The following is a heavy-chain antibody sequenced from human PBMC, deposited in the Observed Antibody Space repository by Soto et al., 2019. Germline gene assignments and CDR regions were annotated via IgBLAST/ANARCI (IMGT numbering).Heavy chain of an antibody. CDR1: GFTFRSYG. J-gene: IGHJ4*02. CDR2: IWYDGSNK. D-gene: IGHD3-10*01. V-gene: IGHV3-33*06. Sequence: QVQLVESGGGVVQPGRSLRLSCTASGFTFRSYGMHWVRQAPGKGLEWVAVIWYDGSNKYYADSVKGRFTISRDNSKNTLYLQMNSLRAEDTAMYFCAKDGEVLGSLYYFDYWGKGTLVAVSS. CDR3: AKDGEVLGSLYYFDY.